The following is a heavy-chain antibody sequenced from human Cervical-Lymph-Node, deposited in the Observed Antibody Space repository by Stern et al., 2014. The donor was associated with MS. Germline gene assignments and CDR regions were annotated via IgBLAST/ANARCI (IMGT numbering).Heavy chain of an antibody. CDR3: ANRDMGYTYGRHDY. CDR1: GGTFNNHV. Sequence: QMQLVQSGAEVKKPGSSVKVSCKASGGTFNNHVISWVRQARGQGLEWMGGIVPLFGTPDYARKFQGRVTIPADKSTSTVHMVLRSLNSEDTGIYYCANRDMGYTYGRHDYWGQGTLVTVS. V-gene: IGHV1-69*06. D-gene: IGHD5-12*01. J-gene: IGHJ4*02. CDR2: IVPLFGTP.